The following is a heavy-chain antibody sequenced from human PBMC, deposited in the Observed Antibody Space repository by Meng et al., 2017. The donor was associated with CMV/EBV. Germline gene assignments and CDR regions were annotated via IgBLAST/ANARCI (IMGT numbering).Heavy chain of an antibody. CDR2: SNAGNGNT. CDR3: ARDQDWDIVVVPAAPFDY. D-gene: IGHD2-2*01. Sequence: ASVKVSCKASGYTFTSYAMHWVRQAPGQRLEWMGWSNAGNGNTKYSQEFQGRVTITRDTSASTAYMELSSLRSEDMAVYYCARDQDWDIVVVPAAPFDYWGQGTLVTVSS. J-gene: IGHJ4*02. CDR1: GYTFTSYA. V-gene: IGHV1-3*02.